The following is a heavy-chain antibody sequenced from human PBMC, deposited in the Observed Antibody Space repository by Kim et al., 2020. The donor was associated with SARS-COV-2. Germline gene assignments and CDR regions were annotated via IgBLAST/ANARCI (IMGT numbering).Heavy chain of an antibody. CDR3: ARIVSGWYFDY. Sequence: TNYTPSRKSRVSISVDTSKNQFSLKLSSVTAADTAVYYCARIVSGWYFDYWGQGTLVTVSS. CDR2: T. V-gene: IGHV4-59*01. J-gene: IGHJ4*02. D-gene: IGHD6-19*01.